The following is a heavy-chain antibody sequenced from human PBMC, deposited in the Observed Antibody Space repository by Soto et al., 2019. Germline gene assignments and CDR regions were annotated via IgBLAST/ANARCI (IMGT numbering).Heavy chain of an antibody. Sequence: HLQLQESGPGLEKPSETLSLTCSVSGGSISSSSYYWGWIRQPPGKGLEWIGSIYYSGSTYYNPSLKSRVTISVDTSKNQFSLKLSSVTAADTAVYYCAKQKRYCSSTSCPSWFDPWFQGTLVTVSS. V-gene: IGHV4-39*01. D-gene: IGHD2-2*01. J-gene: IGHJ5*02. CDR1: GGSISSSSYY. CDR2: IYYSGST. CDR3: AKQKRYCSSTSCPSWFDP.